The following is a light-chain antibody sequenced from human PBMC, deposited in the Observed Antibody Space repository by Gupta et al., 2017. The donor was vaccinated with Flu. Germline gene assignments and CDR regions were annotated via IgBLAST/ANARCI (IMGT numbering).Light chain of an antibody. Sequence: QSVLSQPPSVSAAPGHRVTISCSGRTSNIGNNFVSWYQQVPGTAPKLLIYNNNERPSGIPDRFIGSKSGTSATLGIAGLQTGDEADYYCGTWDSGLRAGVFGGGTKLTVL. V-gene: IGLV1-51*01. CDR3: GTWDSGLRAGV. CDR2: NNN. J-gene: IGLJ3*02. CDR1: TSNIGNNF.